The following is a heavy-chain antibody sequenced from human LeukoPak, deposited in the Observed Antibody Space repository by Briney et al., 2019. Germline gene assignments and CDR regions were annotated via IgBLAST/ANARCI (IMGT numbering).Heavy chain of an antibody. D-gene: IGHD4-17*01. J-gene: IGHJ6*03. Sequence: QPGGSLRLSCAASGFSISKYAMHWVRQAPGKGLEWVAVISYDGSNKYYADSVKGRFTISRDISKNTVYLQMNSLRAEDTAVYYCARPHLSYGDIRDYYYYYMDVWGKGTTVTVSS. CDR1: GFSISKYA. V-gene: IGHV3-30*04. CDR2: ISYDGSNK. CDR3: ARPHLSYGDIRDYYYYYMDV.